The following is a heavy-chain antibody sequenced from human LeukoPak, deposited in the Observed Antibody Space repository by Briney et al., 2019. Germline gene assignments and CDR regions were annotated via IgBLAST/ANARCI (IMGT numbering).Heavy chain of an antibody. CDR3: ASKGDGSCDSSLCQGAFDF. CDR1: GYTFTGYY. D-gene: IGHD2-21*01. J-gene: IGHJ3*01. Sequence: ASVKVSCKASGYTFTGYYMHWVRQTPGQGLEWMGWINPNSGGTNYAQKFQGRVTMTRDTSISTAYMELSSLTSDDTAVYYCASKGDGSCDSSLCQGAFDFWGQGSVVTVSS. CDR2: INPNSGGT. V-gene: IGHV1-2*02.